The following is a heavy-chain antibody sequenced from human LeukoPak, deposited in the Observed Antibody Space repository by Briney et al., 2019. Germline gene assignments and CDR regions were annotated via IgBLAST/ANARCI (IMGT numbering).Heavy chain of an antibody. Sequence: GGSLRLSCAASGFTFSNAWMSWVRQAPGKGLEWVGRIKSKTDGGTTDYAAPVKGRFTISRDDSKNTLYLQMNSLKTEDTAVYYCTTFDYADLNFDYWGQGTLVTVSS. CDR2: IKSKTDGGTT. CDR1: GFTFSNAW. J-gene: IGHJ4*02. D-gene: IGHD4-17*01. CDR3: TTFDYADLNFDY. V-gene: IGHV3-15*01.